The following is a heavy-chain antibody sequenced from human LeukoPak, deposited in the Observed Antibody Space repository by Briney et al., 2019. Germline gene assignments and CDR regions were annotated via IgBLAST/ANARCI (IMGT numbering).Heavy chain of an antibody. CDR3: ARDPRDYYDSSGYQGMVY. V-gene: IGHV4-30-4*01. D-gene: IGHD3-22*01. J-gene: IGHJ4*02. Sequence: PSETLSLTCTVSGGSLSSGDYYWSWIRQPPGKGLEWIGYIYYSGSTYYNPSLKSRVTISVDTSKNQFSLKLSSVTAADTAVYYCARDPRDYYDSSGYQGMVYRGQGTLVTVSS. CDR1: GGSLSSGDYY. CDR2: IYYSGST.